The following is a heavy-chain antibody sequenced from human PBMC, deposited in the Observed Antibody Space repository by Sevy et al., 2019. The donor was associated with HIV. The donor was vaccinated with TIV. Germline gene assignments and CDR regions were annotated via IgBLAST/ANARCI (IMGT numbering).Heavy chain of an antibody. V-gene: IGHV6-1*01. D-gene: IGHD5-12*01. CDR3: AREDGYNSLAYYYYGMDV. J-gene: IGHJ6*02. CDR1: GDSVSSNSAA. CDR2: TYYRSKWYN. Sequence: SQTLSLTCAISGDSVSSNSAAWNWIRQSPSRGLEWLGRTYYRSKWYNDYAVSVKSRITINPDTSKNQFSLQLNSVTPEETAVYYCAREDGYNSLAYYYYGMDVWGQGTTVTVSS.